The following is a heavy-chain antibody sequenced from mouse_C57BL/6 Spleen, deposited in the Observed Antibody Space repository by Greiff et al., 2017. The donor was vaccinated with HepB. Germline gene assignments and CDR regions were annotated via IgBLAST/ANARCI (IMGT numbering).Heavy chain of an antibody. D-gene: IGHD1-1*01. J-gene: IGHJ1*03. CDR1: GFTFSDYG. V-gene: IGHV5-17*01. Sequence: EVQLVESGGGLVKPGGSLKLSCAASGFTFSDYGMHWVRQAPEKGLEWVAYISSGSSTIYYADTVKGRFTISRDNAKNTLFLQMTSLRSEDTAMYYCARDRSYFYWYFDVWGTGTTVTVSS. CDR2: ISSGSSTI. CDR3: ARDRSYFYWYFDV.